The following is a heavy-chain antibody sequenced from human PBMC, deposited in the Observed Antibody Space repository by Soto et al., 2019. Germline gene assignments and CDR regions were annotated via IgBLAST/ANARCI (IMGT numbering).Heavy chain of an antibody. CDR3: ASSPPAMVAHKI. J-gene: IGHJ4*02. D-gene: IGHD5-18*01. CDR1: GGSVSSYS. CDR2: VYCSGSS. Sequence: SETRSLTCTVSGGSVSSYSWTWVRQPPGKGLEWIGYVYCSGSSHYNPSLKSRVTISLDTSKNQFSLKLTSVTAADTAMYFCASSPPAMVAHKIWGQETLVSVS. V-gene: IGHV4-59*02.